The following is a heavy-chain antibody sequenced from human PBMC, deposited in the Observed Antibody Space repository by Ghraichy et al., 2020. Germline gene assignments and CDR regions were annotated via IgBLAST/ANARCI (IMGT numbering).Heavy chain of an antibody. D-gene: IGHD2-15*01. V-gene: IGHV1-69*13. CDR1: GASFNKYP. J-gene: IGHJ6*02. CDR3: GRWSTRYGMDV. CDR2: IIPIFNST. Sequence: SVKVSCKASGASFNKYPFSWVRQAPGQGLVWMGGIIPIFNSTNYAQKFQGRVTITADESTSTAYMKLSSLGLDDTAVYYCGRWSTRYGMDVWGQGTTVTVSS.